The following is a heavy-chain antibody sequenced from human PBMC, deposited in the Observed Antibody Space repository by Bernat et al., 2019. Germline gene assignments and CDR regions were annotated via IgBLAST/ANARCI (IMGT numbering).Heavy chain of an antibody. CDR3: ARGRYYDFWSGPRKIYYYYMDV. Sequence: VQLVQSGAEVKKPGESLRISCKGSGYSFTSYWISWVRQGPGQGLEWMGGIIPILGTANYAQKFQGRVTITADESTGTAYMELSSLRSEDTAVYYCARGRYYDFWSGPRKIYYYYMDVWGKGTKVTVSS. J-gene: IGHJ6*03. V-gene: IGHV1-69*01. CDR2: IIPILGTA. D-gene: IGHD3-3*01. CDR1: GYSFTSYW.